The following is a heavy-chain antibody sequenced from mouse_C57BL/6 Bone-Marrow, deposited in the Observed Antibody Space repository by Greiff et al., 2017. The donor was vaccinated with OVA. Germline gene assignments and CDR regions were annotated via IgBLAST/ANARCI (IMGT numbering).Heavy chain of an antibody. J-gene: IGHJ2*01. CDR3: ARDRSLYYVDY. D-gene: IGHD1-1*01. V-gene: IGHV5-4*01. CDR2: ISDGGSYT. CDR1: GFTFSSYA. Sequence: DVHLVESGGGLVKPGGSLKLSCAASGFTFSSYAMSWVRQTPEKRLEWVATISDGGSYTYYPDNVKGRFTISRDNAKNNLYLQMSHLKSEDTAMYYCARDRSLYYVDYWGQGTTLTVSS.